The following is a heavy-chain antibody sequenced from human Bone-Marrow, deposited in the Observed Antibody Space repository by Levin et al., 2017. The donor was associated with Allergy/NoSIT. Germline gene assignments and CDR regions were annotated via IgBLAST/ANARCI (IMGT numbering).Heavy chain of an antibody. V-gene: IGHV3-20*04. Sequence: GGSLRLSCAASGFNFDDFAMNWVRQAPGKGLEWVADVNWNGDGPTYVHSVKGRFTISRDNAKNSLSLQMNSLRVEDTAVYYCARSSRSEEEPLDYWGQGTLVTVSS. CDR3: ARSSRSEEEPLDY. CDR2: VNWNGDGP. CDR1: GFNFDDFA. J-gene: IGHJ4*02. D-gene: IGHD1-26*01.